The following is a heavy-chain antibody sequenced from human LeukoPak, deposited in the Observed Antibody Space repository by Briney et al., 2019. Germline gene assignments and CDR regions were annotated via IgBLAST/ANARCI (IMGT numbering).Heavy chain of an antibody. CDR1: EFTFSSYW. D-gene: IGHD3-3*01. Sequence: PGGSLRLXCAASEFTFSSYWMHWDRQAPGKGLVWVSRINSDGSSTSYADSVKGRFTISRDNAKNTLYLQMKSLRAEDTAVYYCARGLTIFGVVNDAFDIWGQGTMVTVSS. CDR2: INSDGSST. J-gene: IGHJ3*02. V-gene: IGHV3-74*01. CDR3: ARGLTIFGVVNDAFDI.